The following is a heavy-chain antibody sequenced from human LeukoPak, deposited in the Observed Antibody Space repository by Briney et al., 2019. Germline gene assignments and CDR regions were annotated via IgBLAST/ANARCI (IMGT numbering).Heavy chain of an antibody. J-gene: IGHJ5*02. Sequence: ASVKVSCKASGYTFTGYYMHWVRQAPGQGLEWMGWINPNSGGTNYAQKFQGRVTMTRDTSISTAYMELSRLRSDDTAVYYCARDTYGIQQWLPSPENWFDPWGQGTLITVSS. CDR2: INPNSGGT. V-gene: IGHV1-2*02. CDR3: ARDTYGIQQWLPSPENWFDP. CDR1: GYTFTGYY. D-gene: IGHD6-19*01.